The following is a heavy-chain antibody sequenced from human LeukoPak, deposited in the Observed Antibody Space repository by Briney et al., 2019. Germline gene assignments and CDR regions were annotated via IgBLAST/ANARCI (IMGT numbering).Heavy chain of an antibody. CDR2: IGSTGTNT. CDR3: ARGTFSMYSSGWYIGD. V-gene: IGHV3-48*03. CDR1: GFTFSDYE. D-gene: IGHD6-19*01. J-gene: IGHJ4*02. Sequence: AGGSLRLSCSASGFTFSDYEMNWVRQAPGKGPDWVSFIGSTGTNTEYVVSLKCKFTISRDNGKNSLYLQLNSRKYKDTAIYYCARGTFSMYSSGWYIGDWGQGTLVTESS.